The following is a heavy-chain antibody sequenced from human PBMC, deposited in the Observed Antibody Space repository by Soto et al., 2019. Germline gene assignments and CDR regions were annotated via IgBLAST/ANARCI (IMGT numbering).Heavy chain of an antibody. CDR1: GFTFSSYD. V-gene: IGHV3-13*01. CDR3: ARGRAFSSGWYFDY. D-gene: IGHD6-19*01. J-gene: IGHJ4*02. Sequence: PGGSLRLSCAASGFTFSSYDMHWVRQATGKGLEWVSAIGTAGDTYYPGSVKGRFTISRENAKNSLYLQMNSLRAGDTAVYYCARGRAFSSGWYFDYWGRGTLVTVSS. CDR2: IGTAGDT.